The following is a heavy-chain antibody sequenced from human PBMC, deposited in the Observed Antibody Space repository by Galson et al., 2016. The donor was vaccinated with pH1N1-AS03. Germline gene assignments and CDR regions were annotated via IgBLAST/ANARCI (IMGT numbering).Heavy chain of an antibody. V-gene: IGHV3-13*01. CDR2: SGTAGDT. CDR1: GFTFSSHD. D-gene: IGHD3-10*01. Sequence: SLRLSCAGAGFTFSSHDMYWGRQPPGKGLEWVSASGTAGDTYYAGSVKGRFTISRENAKNSLYLRMNSLRAGDTAVYYCARGKEGYFYGMDVWGQGTTVTVSS. CDR3: ARGKEGYFYGMDV. J-gene: IGHJ6*01.